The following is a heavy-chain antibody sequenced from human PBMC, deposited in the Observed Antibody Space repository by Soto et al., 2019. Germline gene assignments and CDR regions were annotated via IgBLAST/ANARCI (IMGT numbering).Heavy chain of an antibody. V-gene: IGHV3-11*01. Sequence: QVQLVESGGGLVKPGGSLRLSCAASGFTFSDYYMSWIRQAPGKGLEWVSYISSSDTIIDYADSVKGRFTISRDNANNSLDLQMNSLRAEDTAVYYCARSGDYYDSGVYFRRDAFDVWGRGTMVTVSS. J-gene: IGHJ3*01. D-gene: IGHD3-22*01. CDR2: ISSSDTII. CDR3: ARSGDYYDSGVYFRRDAFDV. CDR1: GFTFSDYY.